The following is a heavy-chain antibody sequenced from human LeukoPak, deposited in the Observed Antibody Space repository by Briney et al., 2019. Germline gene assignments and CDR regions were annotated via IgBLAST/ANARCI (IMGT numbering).Heavy chain of an antibody. D-gene: IGHD3-9*01. CDR3: VVYFDWLFGIDY. J-gene: IGHJ4*02. CDR2: IYSGGST. Sequence: GGSLRLPCAASGFTVSSNYMSWVRQAPGKGQEWVSVIYSGGSTYYADSVKGRFTISRDNSKNMLYLQMNSLRAEDTAVYYCVVYFDWLFGIDYWGQGTLVTVSS. CDR1: GFTVSSNY. V-gene: IGHV3-53*01.